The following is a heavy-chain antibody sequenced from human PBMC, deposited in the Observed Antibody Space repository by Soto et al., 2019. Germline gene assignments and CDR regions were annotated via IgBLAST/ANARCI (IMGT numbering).Heavy chain of an antibody. CDR2: IYWDDDK. CDR1: GFSLSTSGVG. CDR3: AHRRVWGSYYWFDP. D-gene: IGHD1-26*01. Sequence: QITLKESGPTLVKPTQTLTLTCTFSGFSLSTSGVGVGWIRQPPGKALEWLALIYWDDDKRYSPSLKSRLTITKDTPKNQVVLTMTNMDPVDTATYYCAHRRVWGSYYWFDPWGQGTLVTVSS. J-gene: IGHJ5*02. V-gene: IGHV2-5*02.